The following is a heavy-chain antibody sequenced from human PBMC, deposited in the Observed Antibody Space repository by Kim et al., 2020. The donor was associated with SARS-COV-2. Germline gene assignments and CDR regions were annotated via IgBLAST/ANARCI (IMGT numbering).Heavy chain of an antibody. Sequence: SETLSLTCAVYGGSFSGYYWSWIRQPPGKGLEWIGEINHSGSTNYNPSLKSRVTISVDTSKNQFSLKLSSVTAADTAVYYCASVDTAMDYVDYWGQGTLV. CDR3: ASVDTAMDYVDY. V-gene: IGHV4-34*01. D-gene: IGHD5-18*01. J-gene: IGHJ4*02. CDR1: GGSFSGYY. CDR2: INHSGST.